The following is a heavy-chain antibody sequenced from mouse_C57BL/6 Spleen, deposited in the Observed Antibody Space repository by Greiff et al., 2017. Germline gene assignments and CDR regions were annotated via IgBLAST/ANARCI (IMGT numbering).Heavy chain of an antibody. J-gene: IGHJ3*01. D-gene: IGHD2-4*01. CDR3: TRSGDYDRFAY. Sequence: VQLQESGAELVRPGASVTLSCKASGYTFTDYEMHWVKQTPVHGLAWIGAIDPETGGTAYNQKFKGKAILTADKSSSTAYMELRSLTSEDSAVYYCTRSGDYDRFAYWGQGTLVTVAA. CDR1: GYTFTDYE. V-gene: IGHV1-15*01. CDR2: IDPETGGT.